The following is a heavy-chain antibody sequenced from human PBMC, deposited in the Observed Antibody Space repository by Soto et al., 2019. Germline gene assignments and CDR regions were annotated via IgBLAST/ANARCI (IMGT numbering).Heavy chain of an antibody. CDR2: IDPSDSYT. V-gene: IGHV5-10-1*01. CDR3: ARRGRVGYCSSTSCRVDYYYYGMDV. D-gene: IGHD2-2*01. J-gene: IGHJ6*02. CDR1: GYSFTSYW. Sequence: GESRKISCKGSGYSFTSYWISWVRQMPGKGLEWMGRIDPSDSYTNYSPSFQGHVTISADKSISTAYLQWSSLKASDTAMYYCARRGRVGYCSSTSCRVDYYYYGMDVWGQGTTVTVSS.